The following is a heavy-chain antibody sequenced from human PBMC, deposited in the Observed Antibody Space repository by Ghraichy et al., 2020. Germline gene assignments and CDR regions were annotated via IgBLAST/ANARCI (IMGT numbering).Heavy chain of an antibody. CDR3: ARVLSIVGATDWFDP. V-gene: IGHV4-59*01. CDR2: IYYSGST. D-gene: IGHD1-26*01. Sequence: ESLNISCTVSGGSISSYYWSWIRQPPGKGLEWIGYIYYSGSTNYNPSLKSRVTISVDTSKNQFSLKLSSVTAADTAVYYCARVLSIVGATDWFDPWGQGTLVTVSS. CDR1: GGSISSYY. J-gene: IGHJ5*02.